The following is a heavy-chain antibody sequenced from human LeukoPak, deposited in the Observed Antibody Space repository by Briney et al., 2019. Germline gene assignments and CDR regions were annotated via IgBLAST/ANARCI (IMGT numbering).Heavy chain of an antibody. CDR1: GFTVSSNY. CDR3: ARDLDSSGYYCAFDI. Sequence: PGGSLRLSCAASGFTVSSNYMSWVRQAPGKGLEWVSVIYSGGSTYYADSVKGRFTISRDNSKNTLYLQMNSLRAEDTAVYYCARDLDSSGYYCAFDIWGQGTMVTVSS. J-gene: IGHJ3*02. CDR2: IYSGGST. D-gene: IGHD3-22*01. V-gene: IGHV3-53*01.